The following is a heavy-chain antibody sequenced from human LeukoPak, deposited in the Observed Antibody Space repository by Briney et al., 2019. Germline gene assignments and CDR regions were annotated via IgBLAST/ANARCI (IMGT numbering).Heavy chain of an antibody. V-gene: IGHV4-39*07. CDR2: INHSGST. CDR3: ARAPNCGGDCYQSSDP. Sequence: TPSETLSLTCTVSGGSISSGGYYWSWIRQPPGKGLEWIGEINHSGSTNYNPSLKSRVTISVDTSKNQFSLKLSSVTAADTAVYYCARAPNCGGDCYQSSDPWGQGTLVTVSS. CDR1: GGSISSGGYY. D-gene: IGHD2-21*02. J-gene: IGHJ5*02.